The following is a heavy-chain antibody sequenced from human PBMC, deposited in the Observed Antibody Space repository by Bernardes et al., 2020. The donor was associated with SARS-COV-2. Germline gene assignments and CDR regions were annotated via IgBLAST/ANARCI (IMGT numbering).Heavy chain of an antibody. V-gene: IGHV3-9*01. Sequence: GGSLRLSCVGSGFSFDDYDMHWVRQAPGKDLEWVSTINDNGLALYYADSVKGRFTISRDNAKRSLYLQMDGLRADDTALYYCAKSSHFVVVTAVFESWGQGTLVTVSS. CDR1: GFSFDDYD. CDR2: INDNGLAL. CDR3: AKSSHFVVVTAVFES. J-gene: IGHJ4*02. D-gene: IGHD2-21*02.